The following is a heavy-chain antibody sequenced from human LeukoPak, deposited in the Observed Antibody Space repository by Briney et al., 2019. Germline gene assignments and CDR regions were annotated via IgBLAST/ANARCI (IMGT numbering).Heavy chain of an antibody. CDR3: ARGSAYGGNPNGY. J-gene: IGHJ4*02. Sequence: GGSLRLSCTASGFTFNDYCMTWVRQAPGKGLEWVAHIDQDGSDRQYGNPVKGRFTISRDNAKNSLYLQMDSLGVEDTAVYYCARGSAYGGNPNGYWGQGTLVTVSS. V-gene: IGHV3-7*01. CDR1: GFTFNDYC. CDR2: IDQDGSDR. D-gene: IGHD4-23*01.